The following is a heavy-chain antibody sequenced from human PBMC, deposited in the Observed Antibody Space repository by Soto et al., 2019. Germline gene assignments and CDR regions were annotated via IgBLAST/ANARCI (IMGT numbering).Heavy chain of an antibody. CDR3: ARGEYQLLNPKNNNWFDP. J-gene: IGHJ5*02. V-gene: IGHV4-31*03. Sequence: QVQLQESGPGLVKPSQTLSLTCTVSGGSISSGGYYWSWIRQHPGKGLEWIGYIYYSGSTYYNPSLKSRVTISVDTSKNQFSLKLSSVTAADTAVYYCARGEYQLLNPKNNNWFDPWGQGTLVTVSS. CDR2: IYYSGST. CDR1: GGSISSGGYY. D-gene: IGHD2-2*01.